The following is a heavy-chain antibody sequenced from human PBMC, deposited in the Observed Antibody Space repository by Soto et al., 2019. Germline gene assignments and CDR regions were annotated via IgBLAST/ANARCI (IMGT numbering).Heavy chain of an antibody. Sequence: EVQLLESGGGLVQPGGSLRLSCAASGFTFSSYAMRWVRQAPVKGLEWVSAISGSGDSTYYADSVKGRFTISRDNSTNTLYLHMSSLRAEDTAVYYCARRGSGSYYDYWGKGTLVTVSS. V-gene: IGHV3-23*01. CDR2: ISGSGDST. CDR3: ARRGSGSYYDY. J-gene: IGHJ4*02. D-gene: IGHD1-26*01. CDR1: GFTFSSYA.